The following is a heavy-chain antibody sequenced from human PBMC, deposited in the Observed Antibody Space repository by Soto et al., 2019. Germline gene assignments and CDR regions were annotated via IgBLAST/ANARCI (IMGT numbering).Heavy chain of an antibody. V-gene: IGHV1-18*01. D-gene: IGHD3-22*01. J-gene: IGHJ4*02. CDR1: GYSFSFYG. CDR2: INPSDGNR. CDR3: ARDRLRGYDSSGFYS. Sequence: ASVKVSCKASGYSFSFYGINWVRQAPGQGLEWMGWINPSDGNRNFARKFEDRVTMTTATSTNTVFLELRSLKSDDTAIYYCARDRLRGYDSSGFYSWGQGTMVTVS.